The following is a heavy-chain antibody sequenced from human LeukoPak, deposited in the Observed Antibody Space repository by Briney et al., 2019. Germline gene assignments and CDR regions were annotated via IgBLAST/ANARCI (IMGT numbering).Heavy chain of an antibody. CDR2: INHSGST. V-gene: IGHV4-34*01. CDR1: GGSFSGYY. CDR3: ARGRQLASTNNWFDP. J-gene: IGHJ5*02. D-gene: IGHD6-6*01. Sequence: SETLSLTCAVYGGSFSGYYWSWIRQPPGKGLEWIGEINHSGSTNYNPSLKSRVTISVDTSKNQFSLKLSSVTAADAAVYYCARGRQLASTNNWFDPWGQGTLVTVSS.